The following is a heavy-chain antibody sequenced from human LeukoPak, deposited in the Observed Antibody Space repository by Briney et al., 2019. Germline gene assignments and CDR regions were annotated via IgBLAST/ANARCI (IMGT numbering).Heavy chain of an antibody. CDR3: AKDRSYYDILTAGLFYY. Sequence: GGSLRLSCAASGLTFSSYGMHWVSQAPGKGLEWVSAISGSGGSTYYADSVKGRFTISRDNSKNSLYLQMNSLRAEDTAVYYCAKDRSYYDILTAGLFYYWGQGPLVTVSS. CDR2: ISGSGGST. CDR1: GLTFSSYG. D-gene: IGHD3-9*01. J-gene: IGHJ4*02. V-gene: IGHV3-23*01.